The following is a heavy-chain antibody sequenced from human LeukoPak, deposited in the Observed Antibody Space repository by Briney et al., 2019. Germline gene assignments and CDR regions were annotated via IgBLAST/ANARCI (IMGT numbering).Heavy chain of an antibody. CDR3: ARDFSTWYSIDY. CDR1: GFTLRSYA. V-gene: IGHV3-30-3*01. Sequence: GGSLRLSCAVSGFTLRSYAIHWVRQAPGKGLQWGAFISYDAAVKYYADSVRCRFTVSRDNSKNTSSLQMNSLRPEDTAVYYCARDFSTWYSIDYWGRGTLVTVSS. D-gene: IGHD2-15*01. CDR2: ISYDAAVK. J-gene: IGHJ4*02.